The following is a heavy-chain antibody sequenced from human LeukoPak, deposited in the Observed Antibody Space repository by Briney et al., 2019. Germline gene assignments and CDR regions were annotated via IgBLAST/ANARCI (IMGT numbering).Heavy chain of an antibody. D-gene: IGHD5-18*01. CDR3: AKGGYGYGYSDY. J-gene: IGHJ4*02. V-gene: IGHV3-30*18. Sequence: GGSLRLSCAASGFTFSSYGMHWVRQAPGKGLEWVAVISYDGSSKYYADSVKGRFTISRDNSKNTLYLQMNSLRAEDTAVYYCAKGGYGYGYSDYWGQGTLVTVSS. CDR2: ISYDGSSK. CDR1: GFTFSSYG.